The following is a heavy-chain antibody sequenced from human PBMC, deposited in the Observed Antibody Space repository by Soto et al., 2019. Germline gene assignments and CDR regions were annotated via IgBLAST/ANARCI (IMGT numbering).Heavy chain of an antibody. J-gene: IGHJ4*02. D-gene: IGHD6-6*01. Sequence: LRVSCAAFGFTFSDYYLSSIRQAPGKGLEWVSYISSSGSTIYYADSVKGRFTISRDNAKNSLYLQMNSLRAEDTAVYYCARAIAARPPDYWGQGTLVTVSS. CDR3: ARAIAARPPDY. CDR1: GFTFSDYY. CDR2: ISSSGSTI. V-gene: IGHV3-11*01.